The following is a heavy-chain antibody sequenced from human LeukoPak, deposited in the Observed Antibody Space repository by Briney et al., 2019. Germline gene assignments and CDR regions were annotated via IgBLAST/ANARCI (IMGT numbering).Heavy chain of an antibody. CDR3: ARHYGP. CDR1: GGSISSSNW. Sequence: SETLSLTCAVSGGSISSSNWWSWVRQPPGKGLEWIGSIYDSGSTYYNPSLKSRVTISVDTSKNQFSLKLNSVTAADTAVYYCARHYGPWGQGTLVTVSS. CDR2: IYDSGST. D-gene: IGHD3-10*01. V-gene: IGHV4-39*01. J-gene: IGHJ5*02.